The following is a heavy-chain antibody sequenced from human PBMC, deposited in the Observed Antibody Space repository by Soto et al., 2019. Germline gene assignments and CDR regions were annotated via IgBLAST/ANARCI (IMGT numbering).Heavy chain of an antibody. J-gene: IGHJ4*02. CDR2: INHSGST. D-gene: IGHD6-6*01. CDR3: ARGDREAARPSNFDY. Sequence: QVQLQQWGAGLLKPSETLSLTCAVYGGSFSGYYWSWIRQPPGKGLEWMGEINHSGSTNYNPSLKSRVTITVDTSKNQFSLKLSSVTAADTAVYYCARGDREAARPSNFDYWGQGTLVTVSS. V-gene: IGHV4-34*01. CDR1: GGSFSGYY.